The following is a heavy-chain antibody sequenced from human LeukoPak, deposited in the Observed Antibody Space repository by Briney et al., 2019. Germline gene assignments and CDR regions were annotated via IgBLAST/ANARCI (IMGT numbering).Heavy chain of an antibody. D-gene: IGHD1-1*01. CDR2: IRSKAYGETA. Sequence: GGSLRLSCTASGLTFGDYAMSWIRQAPGKGLEWVGFIRSKAYGETADYAASVKGRFTISRDDSRAIAYLQMNSLKTEGTAVYHCTRDRGAYNLYDYWGQGTLVTVSS. CDR3: TRDRGAYNLYDY. J-gene: IGHJ4*02. V-gene: IGHV3-49*03. CDR1: GLTFGDYA.